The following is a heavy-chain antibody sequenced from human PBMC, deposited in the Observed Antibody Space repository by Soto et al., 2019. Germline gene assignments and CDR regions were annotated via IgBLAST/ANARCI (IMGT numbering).Heavy chain of an antibody. CDR2: ISWNSGSI. J-gene: IGHJ4*02. CDR3: AKDMGSGLAVACDY. CDR1: GFTFDDYA. Sequence: EVQLVESGGGLVQPGRSLRLSCAASGFTFDDYAMHWVRQAPGKGLEWVSGISWNSGSIGYADSVKGRFTISRDNAKNSLYLQMNSLRAEDTALYYCAKDMGSGLAVACDYWGQGTLVTVSS. D-gene: IGHD3-22*01. V-gene: IGHV3-9*01.